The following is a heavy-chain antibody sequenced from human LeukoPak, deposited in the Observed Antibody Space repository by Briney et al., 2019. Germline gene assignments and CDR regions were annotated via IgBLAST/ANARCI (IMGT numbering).Heavy chain of an antibody. CDR2: IGASGEST. Sequence: GGSLRLSCAASGSTFSVAAMTWVRQAPGKGLEWVSLIGASGESTYYADSVKGRFTISRDNSKNTLSLQMNSLRAEDTAVYYCARVVNSGYDHYYFDYWGQGTLVTVSS. J-gene: IGHJ4*02. CDR3: ARVVNSGYDHYYFDY. V-gene: IGHV3-23*01. CDR1: GSTFSVAA. D-gene: IGHD5-12*01.